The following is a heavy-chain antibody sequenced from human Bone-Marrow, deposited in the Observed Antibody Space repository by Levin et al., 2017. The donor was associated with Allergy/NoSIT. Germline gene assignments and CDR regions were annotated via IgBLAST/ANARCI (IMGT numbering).Heavy chain of an antibody. J-gene: IGHJ5*02. D-gene: IGHD2-21*01. CDR3: ARRESDSSTNWFDP. CDR2: IFPGDSDT. Sequence: GESLKISCKASGYTFSNHWIIWVRQMPGKGLEWMGTIFPGDSDTRYSPSFEGQVTMSVDKSLSTAYLQWNSLKASDTATYYCARRESDSSTNWFDPWGQGTLAIVSS. V-gene: IGHV5-51*01. CDR1: GYTFSNHW.